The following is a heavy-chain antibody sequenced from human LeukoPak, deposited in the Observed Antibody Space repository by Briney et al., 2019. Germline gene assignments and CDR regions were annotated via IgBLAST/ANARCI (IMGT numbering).Heavy chain of an antibody. Sequence: PSETLSLTCTVSGGSISSYYWSWIRQPPGKGLEWIGYIYHSGSTYYNPSLKSRVTISVDRSKNQFSLKLSSVTAADTAVYYCARGRITMVRGVMARYFDYWGQGTLVTVSS. CDR1: GGSISSYY. CDR3: ARGRITMVRGVMARYFDY. V-gene: IGHV4-59*12. CDR2: IYHSGST. J-gene: IGHJ4*02. D-gene: IGHD3-10*01.